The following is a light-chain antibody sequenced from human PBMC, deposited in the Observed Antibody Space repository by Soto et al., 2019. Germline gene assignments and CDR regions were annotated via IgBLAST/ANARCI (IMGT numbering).Light chain of an antibody. CDR1: QSISRN. V-gene: IGKV1-39*01. Sequence: DIQMTQSPSSLSASVGDRVTITCRASQSISRNLNWYQHKPGKAPKLLIYAASSLQNGVPSRFSGGGSGTEFTISISSLQPEDFGTYYCQQSYTPASITFGQGTRLEIK. CDR3: QQSYTPASIT. CDR2: AAS. J-gene: IGKJ5*01.